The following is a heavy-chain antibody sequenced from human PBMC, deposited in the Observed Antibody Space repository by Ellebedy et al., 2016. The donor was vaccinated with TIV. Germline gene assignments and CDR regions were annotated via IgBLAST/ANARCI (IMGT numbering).Heavy chain of an antibody. CDR3: AREGRDSSRIGYHKAFDY. D-gene: IGHD3-22*01. Sequence: SETLSLTXAVYGGSSSGYYWSWIRQPPGKGLEWIGEINHSGSSNYNPSPKSRVTISVDTSKNQFSLKLSSVTAADTAVYYCAREGRDSSRIGYHKAFDYWGQGTLVTVSS. CDR2: INHSGSS. V-gene: IGHV4-34*01. J-gene: IGHJ4*02. CDR1: GGSSSGYY.